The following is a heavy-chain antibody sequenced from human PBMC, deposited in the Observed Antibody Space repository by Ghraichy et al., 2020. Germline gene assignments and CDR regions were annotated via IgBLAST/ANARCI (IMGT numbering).Heavy chain of an antibody. CDR3: ARDGRIREWKTHKYYFDY. V-gene: IGHV1-69*04. D-gene: IGHD1-26*01. CDR1: GGTFSSYT. Sequence: SVKVSCKASGGTFSSYTINWVRQAPGQGLEWMGRIIPILGIANYAQKFQGRVTITADKSTSTAYMELSSLRSEDTAVYYCARDGRIREWKTHKYYFDYWGQGTLVTVTS. J-gene: IGHJ4*02. CDR2: IIPILGIA.